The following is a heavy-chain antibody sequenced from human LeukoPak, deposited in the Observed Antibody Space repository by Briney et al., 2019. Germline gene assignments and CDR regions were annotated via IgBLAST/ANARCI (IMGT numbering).Heavy chain of an antibody. D-gene: IGHD3-22*01. CDR3: AKDLYYYDSSGYYYTFDY. V-gene: IGHV3-23*01. J-gene: IGHJ4*02. CDR2: ISGSGGST. CDR1: GFTFSSYA. Sequence: GGSLRLSCAASGFTFSSYAMSWVRRAPGKGLEWVSAISGSGGSTYYADSVKGRFTISRDNSKNTLYLQMNSLRAEDTAVYYCAKDLYYYDSSGYYYTFDYWGQGTLVTVSS.